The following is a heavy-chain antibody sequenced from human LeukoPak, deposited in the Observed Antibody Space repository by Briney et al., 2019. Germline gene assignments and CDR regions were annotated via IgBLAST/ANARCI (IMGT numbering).Heavy chain of an antibody. CDR3: ARDSPPYYDSSGYFRLDV. D-gene: IGHD3-22*01. J-gene: IGHJ6*02. CDR1: GFTFSSYS. CDR2: ISSSSSYI. V-gene: IGHV3-21*01. Sequence: GGSLRLSCAASGFTFSSYSMNWVRQAPGKGLEWVSSISSSSSYIYYADSVKGRFTISRDNAKNSLYLQMNSLRAEDTAVYYCARDSPPYYDSSGYFRLDVWGQGTTVTVSS.